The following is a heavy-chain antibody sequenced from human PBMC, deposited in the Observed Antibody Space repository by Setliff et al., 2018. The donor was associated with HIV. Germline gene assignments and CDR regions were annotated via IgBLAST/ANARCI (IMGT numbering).Heavy chain of an antibody. CDR1: GYTFTGYY. CDR2: INPNIGST. CDR3: ARDYRTTDMLSSGYMDV. J-gene: IGHJ6*03. Sequence: ASVKVSCKSSGYTFTGYYIHWVRQAPGQGLQWMGRINPNIGSTNYAQNFQGRATMNRDTSVNTAFMELSNLRSDDTAVYYCARDYRTTDMLSSGYMDVWGKGTTVTVSS. V-gene: IGHV1-2*06. D-gene: IGHD3-9*01.